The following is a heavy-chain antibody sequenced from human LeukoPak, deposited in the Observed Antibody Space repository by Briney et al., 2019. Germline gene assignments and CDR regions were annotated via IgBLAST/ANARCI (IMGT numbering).Heavy chain of an antibody. Sequence: PGGSLRLSCAASGITFSSHGMHWVRQAPDKGLEWVAFIRHEGNDKYYADSVKGRFTISRDNSKNTLYLQMNSLRAEGTAVYYCAKGYLVVAATHFDYWGQGTLVTVSS. CDR3: AKGYLVVAATHFDY. CDR2: IRHEGNDK. J-gene: IGHJ4*02. D-gene: IGHD2-15*01. CDR1: GITFSSHG. V-gene: IGHV3-30*02.